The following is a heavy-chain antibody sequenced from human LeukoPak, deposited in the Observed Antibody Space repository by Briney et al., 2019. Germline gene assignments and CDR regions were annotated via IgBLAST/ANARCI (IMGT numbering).Heavy chain of an antibody. Sequence: VQPSETLSLTCTVSGGSISSYYWSWIRQPPGKGLEWIGYIYYSGSTNYNPSLKSRVTISVDTSKNQFSLKLSSVTAADTAVYYCARDNDFWGPNFDYWGQGTLVTVSS. CDR1: GGSISSYY. J-gene: IGHJ4*02. CDR3: ARDNDFWGPNFDY. CDR2: IYYSGST. V-gene: IGHV4-59*12. D-gene: IGHD3-3*01.